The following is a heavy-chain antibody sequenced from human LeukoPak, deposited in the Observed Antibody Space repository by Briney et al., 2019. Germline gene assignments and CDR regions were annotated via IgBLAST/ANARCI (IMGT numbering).Heavy chain of an antibody. D-gene: IGHD2-2*01. Sequence: ASVKVSCKASGYTFTRYDINWVRQATGQGLEWMGWMNPNSGNTGYAQNFQGRVTISRNTSISTAYMELTSLRSEDTAVYYCARGCSSTSCYPMVWGQGTLVTVSS. CDR2: MNPNSGNT. CDR3: ARGCSSTSCYPMV. V-gene: IGHV1-8*03. J-gene: IGHJ4*02. CDR1: GYTFTRYD.